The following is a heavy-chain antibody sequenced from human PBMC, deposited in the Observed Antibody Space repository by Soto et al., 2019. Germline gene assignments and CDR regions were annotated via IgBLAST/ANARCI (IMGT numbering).Heavy chain of an antibody. D-gene: IGHD3-10*01. CDR3: AREWMTPTTPGDITGMDV. CDR1: GYTFTSHY. J-gene: IGHJ6*02. Sequence: QVQLVQSGAEVKKPGASVKVSCKASGYTFTSHYIHWVRQAPGQRLEHMGMINPSGSATSYAQKAQGRVPMTRDTSTSPFYLQLSSLKSDDTAVYYCAREWMTPTTPGDITGMDVWGQGTPMTVSS. CDR2: INPSGSAT. V-gene: IGHV1-46*01.